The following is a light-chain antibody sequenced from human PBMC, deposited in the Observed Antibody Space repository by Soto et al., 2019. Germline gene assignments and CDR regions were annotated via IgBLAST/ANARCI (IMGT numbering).Light chain of an antibody. V-gene: IGLV2-14*01. Sequence: QSALTPPASVSGSTGQSMTISCTETSCDVGGYNYVSWYQQHPGKAPKFIIYDVSNRPSGVSNRFSGSKSGNTASLTISGLQAEDEADYYCSSYTTSNTRQIVFGTGTKVTVL. CDR1: SCDVGGYNY. CDR3: SSYTTSNTRQIV. CDR2: DVS. J-gene: IGLJ1*01.